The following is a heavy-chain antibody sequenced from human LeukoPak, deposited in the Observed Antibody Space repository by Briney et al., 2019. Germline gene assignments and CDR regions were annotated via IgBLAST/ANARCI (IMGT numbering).Heavy chain of an antibody. CDR1: GFTFSSFA. V-gene: IGHV3-64D*09. D-gene: IGHD2-15*01. CDR2: IRSSGGST. Sequence: PGGSLRLSCSVSGFTFSSFAMHWVRQAPGKGLEYVSGIRSSGGSTNYADPVKGRFTISRDNSKNTLYLQMSSLRAEDTAMYYCVRREEISGHYDYWGQGTLVTVSS. CDR3: VRREEISGHYDY. J-gene: IGHJ4*02.